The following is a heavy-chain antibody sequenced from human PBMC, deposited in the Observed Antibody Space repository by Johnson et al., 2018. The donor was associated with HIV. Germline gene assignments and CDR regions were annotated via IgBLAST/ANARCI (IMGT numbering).Heavy chain of an antibody. CDR2: ISYDGRNK. CDR1: GFPLSNYA. D-gene: IGHD5-24*01. J-gene: IGHJ3*01. V-gene: IGHV3-30*04. CDR3: AREMEMATIEGAFDL. Sequence: VQVLESGGGLVPPVGSLRLSCAASGFPLSNYAMHCVRLRPGKGQQWVAVISYDGRNKHYADSVKGRFTISRDDSKNPLYLQMNSLRAEDTAVYYCAREMEMATIEGAFDLWGQGTMVTVSS.